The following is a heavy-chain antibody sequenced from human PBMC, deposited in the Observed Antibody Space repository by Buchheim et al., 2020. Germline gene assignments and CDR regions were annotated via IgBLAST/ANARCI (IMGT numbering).Heavy chain of an antibody. D-gene: IGHD4-17*01. CDR3: ARDYGDYTLPIDY. CDR1: GFTFSSYA. CDR2: ISYDGSNK. J-gene: IGHJ4*02. V-gene: IGHV3-30*04. Sequence: QVQLVESGGGVVQPGRSLRLSCAASGFTFSSYAMHWVRQAPGKGLEWVAVISYDGSNKYYADSVKGRFTISRDNSKNMLYLQMNSLRAEDTAVYYCARDYGDYTLPIDYWGQGTL.